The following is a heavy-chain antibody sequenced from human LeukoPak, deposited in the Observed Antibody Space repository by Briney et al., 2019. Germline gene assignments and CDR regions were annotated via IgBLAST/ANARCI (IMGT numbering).Heavy chain of an antibody. Sequence: GASVKVSCKASGGTFSSYAISWVRQAPGQGLEWMGRIIPILGIANYAQKFQGRVTITADESTSTAYMELSSLRSEDTAVYYCARDLITIFGVVLAFDYWGQGTLVTVSS. CDR1: GGTFSSYA. J-gene: IGHJ4*02. V-gene: IGHV1-69*04. CDR3: ARDLITIFGVVLAFDY. CDR2: IIPILGIA. D-gene: IGHD3-3*01.